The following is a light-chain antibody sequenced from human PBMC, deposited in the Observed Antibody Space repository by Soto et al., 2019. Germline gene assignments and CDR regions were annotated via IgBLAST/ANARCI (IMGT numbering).Light chain of an antibody. J-gene: IGKJ1*01. CDR1: QSVSSY. CDR2: DAS. V-gene: IGKV3-11*01. CDR3: QQRSNWPPAGT. Sequence: EIVLTQSTATLSLSPGERATLSCRASQSVSSYLAWYQQKPGQAPRLLIYDASNRATGIPARFSGSGSGTDFPLPISSLEPEDFAVYYCQQRSNWPPAGTFGLGTKVEI.